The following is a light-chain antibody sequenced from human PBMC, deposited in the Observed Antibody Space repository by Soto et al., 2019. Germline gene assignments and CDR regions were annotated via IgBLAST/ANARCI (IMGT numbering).Light chain of an antibody. CDR1: SSNIGNYY. J-gene: IGLJ3*02. CDR2: RNL. CDR3: AAWDDSLSGWV. V-gene: IGLV1-47*01. Sequence: QSVLTQPPSASGTPGQRVTISCSGSSSNIGNYYLHWYQQVPGTAPKLLIYRNLQRPSGVPDRFSGSKSGTSGSLAISGRRSEDEADYYCAAWDDSLSGWVFGGGTKLTVL.